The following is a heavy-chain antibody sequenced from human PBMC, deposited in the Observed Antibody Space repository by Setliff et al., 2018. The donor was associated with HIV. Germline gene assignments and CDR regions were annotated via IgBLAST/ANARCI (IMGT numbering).Heavy chain of an antibody. D-gene: IGHD3-16*01. J-gene: IGHJ5*02. CDR1: ELTFVFRSYG. CDR3: ARDRGTPEKCFDP. CDR2: IRYDGSDK. V-gene: IGHV3-30*02. Sequence: QPVGSLRLSCAASELTFVFRSYGMHWVRQAPGKGLEWLAYIRYDGSDKFYADSVKGRFTISRDNSKNTLYLQMNSLRPEDTAMYYCARDRGTPEKCFDPWGQGTLVTVSS.